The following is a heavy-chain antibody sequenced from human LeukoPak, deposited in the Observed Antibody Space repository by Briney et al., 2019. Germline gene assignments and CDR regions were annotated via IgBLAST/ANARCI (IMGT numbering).Heavy chain of an antibody. Sequence: SETLSLTCTVSGGSISSGSYYWSWIRQPAGKGLEWIGRIYTSASTNYTPSLKSRVTISVDTSKNQFSLKLGSVTAADTAVYYCARITEYKKNNRFGYHYYYMDVWGKGTTVTVSS. CDR1: GGSISSGSYY. CDR3: ARITEYKKNNRFGYHYYYMDV. D-gene: IGHD1/OR15-1a*01. CDR2: IYTSAST. J-gene: IGHJ6*03. V-gene: IGHV4-61*02.